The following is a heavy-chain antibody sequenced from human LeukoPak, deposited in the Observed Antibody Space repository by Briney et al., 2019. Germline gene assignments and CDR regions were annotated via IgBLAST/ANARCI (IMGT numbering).Heavy chain of an antibody. V-gene: IGHV1-69*05. CDR3: ARESHVPYNWFDP. J-gene: IGHJ5*02. Sequence: ASVKVSCKGSGGTFSSYAISWVRQAPGQGLEWMGGIIPIFGTANYAQKFQSRVTITTDESTSTAYMALSSLRSEDTAVDYCARESHVPYNWFDPWGQGTLVTVSS. CDR2: IIPIFGTA. CDR1: GGTFSSYA.